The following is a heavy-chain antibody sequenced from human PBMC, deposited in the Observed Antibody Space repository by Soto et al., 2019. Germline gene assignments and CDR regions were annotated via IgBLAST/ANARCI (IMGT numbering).Heavy chain of an antibody. Sequence: QVQLVQSGAEVKKPGASVKVSCKASGYTFTSYDINWVRQATGQGLEWMGWMNPNSGNTGYAQKFQGRVTMTRNTSISKAYMELSSLRSEDTAVYYCAREVGCSGGSCYSGYNWFDPWGQGTLVTVSS. V-gene: IGHV1-8*01. CDR1: GYTFTSYD. CDR2: MNPNSGNT. D-gene: IGHD2-15*01. CDR3: AREVGCSGGSCYSGYNWFDP. J-gene: IGHJ5*02.